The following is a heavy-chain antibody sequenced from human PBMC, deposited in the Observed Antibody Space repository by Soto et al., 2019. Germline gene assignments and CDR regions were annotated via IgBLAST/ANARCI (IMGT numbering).Heavy chain of an antibody. CDR3: ARDVVDYDSSGYPPPQPFHH. J-gene: IGHJ1*01. CDR1: GGTFSSYT. Sequence: QVQLVQSGAEVKKPGSSVKVSCKASGGTFSSYTISWVRQAPGQGLEWMGRIIPILGIANYAQKFQGRVTITADKSTSTAYMELSSLRSGDTAVYYCARDVVDYDSSGYPPPQPFHHWGQGTLVTISS. V-gene: IGHV1-69*08. CDR2: IIPILGIA. D-gene: IGHD3-22*01.